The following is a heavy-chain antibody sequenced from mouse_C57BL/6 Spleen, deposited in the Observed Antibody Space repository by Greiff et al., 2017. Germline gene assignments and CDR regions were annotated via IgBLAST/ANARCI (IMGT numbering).Heavy chain of an antibody. CDR3: ARFIPPYYFDY. D-gene: IGHD1-1*01. V-gene: IGHV1-72*01. Sequence: VQLQQPGAELVKPGASVKLSCKASGYTFTSYWMHWVKQRPGRGLEWIGRIHPNSGGTKYNEKFKSKATLTVDKPSSTAYMQLSSLTSEDSAVYYCARFIPPYYFDYWGQGTTLTVSS. CDR2: IHPNSGGT. CDR1: GYTFTSYW. J-gene: IGHJ2*01.